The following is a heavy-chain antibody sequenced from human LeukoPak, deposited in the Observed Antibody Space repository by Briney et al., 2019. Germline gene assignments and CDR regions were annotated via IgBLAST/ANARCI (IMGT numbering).Heavy chain of an antibody. CDR2: MNPNSGNT. CDR3: ATDLLSSSWYKDAFDI. CDR1: GYTFTSYD. D-gene: IGHD6-13*01. J-gene: IGHJ3*02. Sequence: ASVKVSCKASGYTFTSYDINWVRQATGQGLEWMGWMNPNSGNTGYAQKFQGRVTMTEDTSTDTAYMELSSLRSEDTAVYYCATDLLSSSWYKDAFDIWGQGTMVTVSS. V-gene: IGHV1-8*01.